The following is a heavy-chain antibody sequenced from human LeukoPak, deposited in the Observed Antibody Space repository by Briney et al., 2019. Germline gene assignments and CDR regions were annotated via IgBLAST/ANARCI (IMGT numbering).Heavy chain of an antibody. CDR2: VSLTGLT. V-gene: IGHV4-4*02. J-gene: IGHJ4*02. D-gene: IGHD2-8*01. CDR1: GGSITRTHW. Sequence: SETLSLTCGVSGGSITRTHWWSWVRQPPGQGLEWIGEVSLTGLTNYNPSLSSRVTMALDTSKNHLSLSLTSVTAADTAVYYCARENGAFSPLGYWGQGTLVTVPS. CDR3: ARENGAFSPLGY.